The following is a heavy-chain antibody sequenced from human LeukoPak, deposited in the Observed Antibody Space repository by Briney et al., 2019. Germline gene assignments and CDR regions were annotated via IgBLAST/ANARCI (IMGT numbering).Heavy chain of an antibody. CDR1: GGSISSFY. D-gene: IGHD3-16*01. V-gene: IGHV4-4*07. Sequence: SETLSLTCTVSGGSISSFYWSWVRQSAGKGLEWIGRVDTSGSTHYNPSLGRRVTMSLDTSKNQFSLKLTSVTVADTAVYYCARGLGGASYYMDVWGKGTTVTVSS. CDR3: ARGLGGASYYMDV. CDR2: VDTSGST. J-gene: IGHJ6*03.